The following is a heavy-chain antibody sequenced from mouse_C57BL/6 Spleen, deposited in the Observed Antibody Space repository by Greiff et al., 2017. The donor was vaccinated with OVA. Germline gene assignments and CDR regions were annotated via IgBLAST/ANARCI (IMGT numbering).Heavy chain of an antibody. J-gene: IGHJ2*01. Sequence: EVKVVESGGDLVKPGGSLKLSCAASGFTFSSYGMSWVRQTPDKRLEWVATISSGGSYTYYPDSVKGRFTISRDNAKNTLYLQMSSLKSEDTAMYYCARGTGNYFDYWGQGTTLTVSS. D-gene: IGHD4-1*01. CDR2: ISSGGSYT. CDR3: ARGTGNYFDY. V-gene: IGHV5-6*02. CDR1: GFTFSSYG.